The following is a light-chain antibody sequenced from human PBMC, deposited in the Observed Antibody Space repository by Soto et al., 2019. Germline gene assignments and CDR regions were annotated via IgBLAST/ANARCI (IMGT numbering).Light chain of an antibody. CDR3: QHYNSYPWT. J-gene: IGKJ1*01. CDR2: GAS. CDR1: QNIDRW. V-gene: IGKV1-5*03. Sequence: DIQMTQSPSTLSASVGDRVTITCRASQNIDRWLDWYQQKPGKAPNLLIYGASSLESGVPSRFSGSGSGTEFTLTISSLRPDDFATYYCQHYNSYPWTFGQGTKVEIK.